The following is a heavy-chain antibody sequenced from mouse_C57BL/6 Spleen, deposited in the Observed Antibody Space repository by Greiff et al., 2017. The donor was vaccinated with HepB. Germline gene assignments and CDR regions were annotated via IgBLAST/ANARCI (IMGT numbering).Heavy chain of an antibody. Sequence: EVKLVESGPGLVKPSQSLSLTCSVTGYSITSGYYWNWIRQFPGNKLEWMGYISYDGSNNYNPSLKNRISITRDTSKNQFFLKLNSVTTEDTATYYCARDRTGTGNWGQGTSVTVSS. J-gene: IGHJ4*01. CDR3: ARDRTGTGN. V-gene: IGHV3-6*01. CDR2: ISYDGSN. D-gene: IGHD4-1*01. CDR1: GYSITSGYY.